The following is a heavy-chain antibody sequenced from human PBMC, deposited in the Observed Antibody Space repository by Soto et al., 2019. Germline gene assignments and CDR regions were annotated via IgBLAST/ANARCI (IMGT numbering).Heavy chain of an antibody. V-gene: IGHV3-30*18. J-gene: IGHJ5*02. CDR3: AKHVDTAMDDNWFEP. CDR2: ISYDGSNK. D-gene: IGHD5-18*01. Sequence: QVQLVESGGGVVQPGRALRLSCAASGFTFSSYGMHWVRQAPGKGLEWVAVISYDGSNKYYADSVKGRFTISRDNSKNTLYLQMNSLRAEDTAVYYCAKHVDTAMDDNWFEPWGQGTLVTVSS. CDR1: GFTFSSYG.